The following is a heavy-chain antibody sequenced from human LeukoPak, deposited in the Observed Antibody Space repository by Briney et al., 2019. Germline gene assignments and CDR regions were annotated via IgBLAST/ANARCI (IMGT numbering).Heavy chain of an antibody. CDR1: GFTFSDYY. J-gene: IGHJ2*01. Sequence: GGSLRLSCAAPGFTFSDYYMSWIRQAPGKGLEWVSYISSSGSTIYYADSVKGRFTISRDNAKNSLYLQMNSLRAEDTAVYYCARPPNLNWYFNLWGRGTLVTVSS. CDR3: ARPPNLNWYFNL. V-gene: IGHV3-11*01. D-gene: IGHD1-7*01. CDR2: ISSSGSTI.